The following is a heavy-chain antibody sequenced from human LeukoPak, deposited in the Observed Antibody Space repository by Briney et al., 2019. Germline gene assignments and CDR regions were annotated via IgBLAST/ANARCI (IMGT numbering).Heavy chain of an antibody. D-gene: IGHD1-26*01. Sequence: GRSLRLSCAASGFTFSSYAMSWVRQAPGKGLEWVSAISGSGGSTYYADSVKGRFTISRDNSKNTLYLQMNSLRAVDTAVYYCARQETYSGSYYGLGYFDYWGQGTLVTVSS. V-gene: IGHV3-23*01. J-gene: IGHJ4*02. CDR2: ISGSGGST. CDR3: ARQETYSGSYYGLGYFDY. CDR1: GFTFSSYA.